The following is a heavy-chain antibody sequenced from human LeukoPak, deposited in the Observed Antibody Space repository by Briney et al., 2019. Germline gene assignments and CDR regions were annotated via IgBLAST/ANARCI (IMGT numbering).Heavy chain of an antibody. J-gene: IGHJ4*02. CDR1: GFTFSSHS. CDR2: ISSSSSTI. V-gene: IGHV3-48*01. Sequence: PGGSLRLSCAASGFTFSSHSMNWVRQAPGKGLEWVSYISSSSSTIYYADSVKGRFTISRDNAKNSLYLQMNSLRAEDTAVYYCARGAPTPHMDYWGQGTLVTVSS. CDR3: ARGAPTPHMDY. D-gene: IGHD1-26*01.